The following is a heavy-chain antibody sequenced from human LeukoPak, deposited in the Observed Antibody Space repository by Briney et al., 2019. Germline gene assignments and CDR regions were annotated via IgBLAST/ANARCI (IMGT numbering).Heavy chain of an antibody. CDR1: GFTFSSYS. CDR3: TRPNSGSYQKGDY. CDR2: ISSSSSYI. V-gene: IGHV3-21*01. J-gene: IGHJ4*02. D-gene: IGHD1-26*01. Sequence: PGGSLRLSCAASGFTFSSYSMNWVRQAPGKGLEWVSSISSSSSYIYYADSVKGRFTISRDNAKNSLYLQMNSLRAEDTAVYYCTRPNSGSYQKGDYWGQGTLVTVSS.